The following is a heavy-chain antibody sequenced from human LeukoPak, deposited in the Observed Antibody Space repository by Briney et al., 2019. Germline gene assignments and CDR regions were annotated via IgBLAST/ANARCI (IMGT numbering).Heavy chain of an antibody. Sequence: SETLSLTCTVSGVSTNSHYWSWLRQPPGKGLEWIGFIYDSGSANYRSSLESRVTMTLDTSKNQFSLKLNSVAAADTAVYYCARVLQNYYHLDVWGKGTTVTVSS. J-gene: IGHJ6*03. CDR2: IYDSGSA. D-gene: IGHD3-3*01. CDR3: ARVLQNYYHLDV. CDR1: GVSTNSHY. V-gene: IGHV4-59*11.